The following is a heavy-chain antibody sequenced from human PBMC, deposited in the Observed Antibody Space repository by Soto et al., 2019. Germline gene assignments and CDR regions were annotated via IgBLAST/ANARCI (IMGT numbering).Heavy chain of an antibody. Sequence: PSETLSLTCTVSGGSISSSSYYWGWIRQPPGKGLEWIGSIYYSGSTYYNPSLKSRVTISVDTSNNQFSLKLSSVTAADTAVYYCARLKYFDWLYINWFDPWGQGTLVT. D-gene: IGHD3-9*01. V-gene: IGHV4-39*01. CDR1: GGSISSSSYY. CDR2: IYYSGST. J-gene: IGHJ5*02. CDR3: ARLKYFDWLYINWFDP.